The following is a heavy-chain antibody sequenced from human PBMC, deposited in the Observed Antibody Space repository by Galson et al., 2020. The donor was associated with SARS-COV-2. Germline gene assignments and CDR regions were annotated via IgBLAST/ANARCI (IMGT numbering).Heavy chain of an antibody. Sequence: GGSLRLSCAASGFPLSHYGMHWVRQIPGKGVEWVAVIFSDGRNKYYGDSAKGRFTISRDDSRKTLYLQMNSLRVDDTAVYYCARSHKFDSGGTSGAFDIWGQGTMVTVSS. CDR1: GFPLSHYG. CDR3: ARSHKFDSGGTSGAFDI. V-gene: IGHV3-30*03. CDR2: IFSDGRNK. J-gene: IGHJ3*02. D-gene: IGHD2-15*01.